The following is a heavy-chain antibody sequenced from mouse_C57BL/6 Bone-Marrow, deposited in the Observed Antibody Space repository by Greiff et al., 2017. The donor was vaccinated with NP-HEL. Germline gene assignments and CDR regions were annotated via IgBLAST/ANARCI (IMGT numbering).Heavy chain of an antibody. D-gene: IGHD1-1*01. CDR2: INPGSGGT. CDR3: ARTTVNWYFDV. CDR1: GYAFTNYL. V-gene: IGHV1-54*01. J-gene: IGHJ1*03. Sequence: VQLQQSGAELVRPGTSVKVSCKASGYAFTNYLIEWVKQRPGQGLEWIGVINPGSGGTNYNEKFKGKATLTADKSSSTAYMQLSSLTSEDSAVYFCARTTVNWYFDVWGTGTTVTVSS.